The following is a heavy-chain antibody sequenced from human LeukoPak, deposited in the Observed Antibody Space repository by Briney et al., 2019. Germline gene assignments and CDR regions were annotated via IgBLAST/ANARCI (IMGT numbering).Heavy chain of an antibody. D-gene: IGHD2-2*01. Sequence: PGRSLRLSCAASGSTFSSYAMHWVRQAPGKGLEWVAVISYDGSNKYYADSVKGRFTISRDNSKNTLYLQMNSLRAEDTAVYYCARDAYCSSTSCYPATGSSYNWFDPWGQGTLVTVSS. CDR1: GSTFSSYA. J-gene: IGHJ5*02. V-gene: IGHV3-30-3*01. CDR2: ISYDGSNK. CDR3: ARDAYCSSTSCYPATGSSYNWFDP.